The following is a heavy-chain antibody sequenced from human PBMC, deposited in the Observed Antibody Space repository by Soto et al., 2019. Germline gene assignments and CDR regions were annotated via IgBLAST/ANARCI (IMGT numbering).Heavy chain of an antibody. Sequence: PGGSLRLSCAASGFTFSSYSMNWVRQAPGKGLEWVSYISSSSSTIYYADSVKGRFTISRDNAKNSLYLQMNSLRAEDTAVYYCATKWYSSSWYSNFDYWGQGTLVTVSS. D-gene: IGHD6-13*01. CDR2: ISSSSSTI. V-gene: IGHV3-48*01. J-gene: IGHJ4*02. CDR1: GFTFSSYS. CDR3: ATKWYSSSWYSNFDY.